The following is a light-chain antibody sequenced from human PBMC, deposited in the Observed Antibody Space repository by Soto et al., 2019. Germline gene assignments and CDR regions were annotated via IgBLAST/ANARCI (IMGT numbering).Light chain of an antibody. J-gene: IGKJ4*01. CDR1: QSISSY. CDR3: QRSFSTPLT. Sequence: DIQMTQSPSSLSASVGDRVTITCRASQSISSYLHWYQQKPGKAPKLLIYAASSLQSGVPSRFRGSGSATDFTLTISSLQPEDFATYYCQRSFSTPLTFGGGTKVEIK. CDR2: AAS. V-gene: IGKV1-39*01.